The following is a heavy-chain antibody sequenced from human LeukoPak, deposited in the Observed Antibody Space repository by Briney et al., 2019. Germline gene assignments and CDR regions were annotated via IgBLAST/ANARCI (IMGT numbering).Heavy chain of an antibody. Sequence: GGSLRLSCAASGFTFSTYAMSSVRQAPGRGLEWVSAVSDSGSGTYYADSVKGRFTISRDNSKNTLYLQMTSLRAEDTALYYCAKGKGSSGWYDWGQGTLVTVSS. J-gene: IGHJ4*02. CDR2: VSDSGSGT. D-gene: IGHD6-19*01. CDR3: AKGKGSSGWYD. CDR1: GFTFSTYA. V-gene: IGHV3-23*01.